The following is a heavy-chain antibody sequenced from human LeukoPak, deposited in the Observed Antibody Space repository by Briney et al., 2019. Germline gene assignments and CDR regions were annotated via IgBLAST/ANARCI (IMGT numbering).Heavy chain of an antibody. CDR3: AREGTEFYYYMDV. CDR1: GGSISSYY. CDR2: IYYSGST. Sequence: PSETLSLTCTVSGGSISSYYWSWIRQPPGKGLEWIGYIYYSGSTNYNPSLKSRVTIPVDTSKNQFSLKLSSVTAADTAVYYCAREGTEFYYYMDVWGKGTTVTVSS. V-gene: IGHV4-59*01. D-gene: IGHD3-10*01. J-gene: IGHJ6*03.